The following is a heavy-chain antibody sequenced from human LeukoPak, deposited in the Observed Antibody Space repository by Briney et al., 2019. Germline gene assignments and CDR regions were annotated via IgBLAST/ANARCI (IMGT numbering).Heavy chain of an antibody. J-gene: IGHJ4*02. CDR1: GDSITSYN. CDR3: ARRFDS. V-gene: IGHV4-59*08. Sequence: SETLSLACTVSGDSITSYNWNWIRQPPGEGLEWIGYFSYSGSTNYNPSLESRVTISVDTSKNQFSLKLTSVTAADTAVYYCARRFDSWGQGTLVTVSS. CDR2: FSYSGST.